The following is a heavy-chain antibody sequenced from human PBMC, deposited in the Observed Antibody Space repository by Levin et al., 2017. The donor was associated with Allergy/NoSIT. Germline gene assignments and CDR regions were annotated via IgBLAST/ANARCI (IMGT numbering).Heavy chain of an antibody. Sequence: ASVKVSCKASGYTFTTSGISWVRQAPGQGLEWMGWISGYDGDTKYAQKSQGRVTLTTDTSTTTAYMELRSLRSDDTAVYYCARDRGTRYYGSGSYDYWGQGSLVTVSS. D-gene: IGHD3-10*01. CDR3: ARDRGTRYYGSGSYDY. CDR1: GYTFTTSG. J-gene: IGHJ4*02. V-gene: IGHV1-18*01. CDR2: ISGYDGDT.